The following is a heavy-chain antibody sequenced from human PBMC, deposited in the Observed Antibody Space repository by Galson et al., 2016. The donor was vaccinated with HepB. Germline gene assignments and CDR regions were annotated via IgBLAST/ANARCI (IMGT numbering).Heavy chain of an antibody. CDR1: GFTFSRSG. V-gene: IGHV3-48*02. J-gene: IGHJ3*01. Sequence: SLRLSCAGSGFTFSRSGLNWVRQAPGKGLQWVSYISSSVSTIYYADSVKGRFTISRDNAKNSVYLQMHSLRDDDTAVYYCARELVRSAFDLWGQGTMVTVS. D-gene: IGHD6-6*01. CDR2: ISSSVSTI. CDR3: ARELVRSAFDL.